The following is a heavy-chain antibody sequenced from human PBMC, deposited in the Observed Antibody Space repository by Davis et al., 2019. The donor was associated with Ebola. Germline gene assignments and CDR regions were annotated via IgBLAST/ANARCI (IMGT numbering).Heavy chain of an antibody. D-gene: IGHD7-27*01. CDR2: IHSSGTT. V-gene: IGHV4-4*07. CDR3: ARRRTSAGDGYFDY. CDR1: GDSISYYY. J-gene: IGHJ4*02. Sequence: SETLSLTCTVSGDSISYYYWSWIRQPAGTGLEWIGHIHSSGTTNYNPSLKSRVTMSMDTSKNQFSLKLSSVTAADTAVYYCARRRTSAGDGYFDYWGQGTLVTVSS.